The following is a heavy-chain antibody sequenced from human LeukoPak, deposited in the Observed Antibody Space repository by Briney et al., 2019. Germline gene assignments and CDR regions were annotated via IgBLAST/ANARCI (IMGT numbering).Heavy chain of an antibody. CDR1: GHTFDTYY. CDR2: ISGYSGST. J-gene: IGHJ4*02. Sequence: GASVKVSCKTSGHTFDTYYINWVRQAPVQGLVWMGWISGYSGSTNYAQKLQGRVTMTTDTSTTTAYMELRSLKSDDTAVYYCARGHSSGRDYYFDTWGQGTLVTVSS. D-gene: IGHD6-19*01. V-gene: IGHV1-18*01. CDR3: ARGHSSGRDYYFDT.